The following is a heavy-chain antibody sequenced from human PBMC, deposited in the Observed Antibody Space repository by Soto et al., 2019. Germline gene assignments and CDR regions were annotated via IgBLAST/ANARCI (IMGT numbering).Heavy chain of an antibody. Sequence: QVQLVQSGAEVKKPGASVKVSCKASGYTFSNYGISRVRQAPGQGPEWMGWINVYNGKTNYAQKLQGRVTMTTDTSTNTIYMELRSLKSDDTAVYYCARSAGVVDGDDYWGQGTLVTVSA. J-gene: IGHJ4*02. CDR2: INVYNGKT. CDR3: ARSAGVVDGDDY. CDR1: GYTFSNYG. D-gene: IGHD3-10*01. V-gene: IGHV1-18*01.